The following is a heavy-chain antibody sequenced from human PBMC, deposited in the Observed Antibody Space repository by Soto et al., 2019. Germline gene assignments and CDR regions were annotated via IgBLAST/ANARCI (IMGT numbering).Heavy chain of an antibody. CDR1: GGSFTSNNW. V-gene: IGHV4-4*02. D-gene: IGHD1-7*01. CDR3: ASRDPGTSVDY. CDR2: IYRTGGT. J-gene: IGHJ4*02. Sequence: PSETLSLTCAVPGGSFTSNNWWTWVRQPPGQGLEWIGEIYRTGGTNYNPSLKSRVTISLDKSENQFSLKVTSLTAADTAVYYCASRDPGTSVDYWGQGTLVTVSS.